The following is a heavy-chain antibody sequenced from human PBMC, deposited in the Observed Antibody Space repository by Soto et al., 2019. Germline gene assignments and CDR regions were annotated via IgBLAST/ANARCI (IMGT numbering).Heavy chain of an antibody. D-gene: IGHD2-21*02. CDR2: INPSGDRT. J-gene: IGHJ3*02. Sequence: GASVKVSCKASGYTFNIYYMHWVRQAPGQGLEWMGIINPSGDRTDYAQNFQGRVTMTRDTSTSTVHMELSSLRSEDTAVYYCARSNCGGDCYSGLDISGQGTMVTVSS. CDR3: ARSNCGGDCYSGLDI. V-gene: IGHV1-46*02. CDR1: GYTFNIYY.